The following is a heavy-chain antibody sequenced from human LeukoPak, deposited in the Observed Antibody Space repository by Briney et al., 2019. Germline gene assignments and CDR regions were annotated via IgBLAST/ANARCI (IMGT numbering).Heavy chain of an antibody. V-gene: IGHV1-2*06. CDR3: ARATYAFDM. J-gene: IGHJ3*02. CDR2: ISPNSGGT. CDR1: GYTFTGHY. Sequence: ASVKVSCKASGYTFTGHYLHWMLQAPGQGLEWMGRISPNSGGTNYAQRFQGRVTMTRDTSISTAYMELSRLRSDDTALYYCARATYAFDMWGQGTMVTVSS.